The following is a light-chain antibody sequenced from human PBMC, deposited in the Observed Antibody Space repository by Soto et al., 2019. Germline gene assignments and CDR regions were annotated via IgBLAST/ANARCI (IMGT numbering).Light chain of an antibody. J-gene: IGLJ3*02. CDR3: SSYTTSSTHWM. CDR1: SSDVGGYNY. CDR2: EVS. Sequence: QSALTKPASVSGSPGQSITISCTGTSSDVGGYNYVSWYQQHPGKAPKLMIYEVSNRPSGVSNRFSGSKSGNTASLTISGLQAEDEADYYCSSYTTSSTHWMFGGGTKLTVL. V-gene: IGLV2-14*01.